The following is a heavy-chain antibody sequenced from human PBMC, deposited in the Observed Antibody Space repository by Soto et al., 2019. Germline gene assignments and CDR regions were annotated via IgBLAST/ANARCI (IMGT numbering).Heavy chain of an antibody. D-gene: IGHD1-26*01. CDR1: GGSISSSNW. CDR2: IYHSGST. J-gene: IGHJ6*02. CDR3: ARVLGSGSYYHYYYGMDV. V-gene: IGHV4-4*02. Sequence: LSLTCAVSGGSISSSNWWSWVRQPPGKGLEWIGEIYHSGSTNYNPSLKSRVTISVDKSKNQFSLKLSSVTAADTAVYYCARVLGSGSYYHYYYGMDVWGQGTTVTVSS.